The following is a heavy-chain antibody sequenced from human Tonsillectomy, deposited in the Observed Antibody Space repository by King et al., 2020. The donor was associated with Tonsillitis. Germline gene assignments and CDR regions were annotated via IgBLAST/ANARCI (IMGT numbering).Heavy chain of an antibody. J-gene: IGHJ5*02. CDR2: IYYSGST. Sequence: QLQESGPGLVKPSETLSLTCTVSGGSISSYYWSWIRQPPGKGLEWIGYIYYSGSTNYNPPLKSRVTISVDTSKNQFSLKLSSVTAADTAVYYCVRMLHDSSGYMLGFDPWGQGTLVTVSS. CDR3: VRMLHDSSGYMLGFDP. V-gene: IGHV4-59*01. D-gene: IGHD3-22*01. CDR1: GGSISSYY.